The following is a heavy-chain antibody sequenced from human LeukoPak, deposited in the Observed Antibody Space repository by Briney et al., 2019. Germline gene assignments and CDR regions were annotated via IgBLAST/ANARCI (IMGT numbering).Heavy chain of an antibody. CDR2: IYHSGDT. Sequence: SETLSLTCIVSGYSITSGYYWGWIRQPPGKGLEWIGSIYHSGDTYYNPSLESRVTISVDTSKNQFSLKLDSVTAADTAVYYCARDYQGGYGDKTVDYWGQGTLVTVSS. V-gene: IGHV4-38-2*02. D-gene: IGHD5-18*01. CDR3: ARDYQGGYGDKTVDY. CDR1: GYSITSGYY. J-gene: IGHJ4*02.